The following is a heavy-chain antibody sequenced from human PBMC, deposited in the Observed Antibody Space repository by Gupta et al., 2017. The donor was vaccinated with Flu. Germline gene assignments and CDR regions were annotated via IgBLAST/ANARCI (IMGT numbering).Heavy chain of an antibody. CDR3: ARDSVDTAMKYYYYYGMDV. CDR2: IIPIFGTA. V-gene: IGHV1-69*01. D-gene: IGHD5-18*01. J-gene: IGHJ6*02. Sequence: GLEWMGGIIPIFGTANYAQKFQGRVTITADESTSTAYMELSSLRSEDTAVYYCARDSVDTAMKYYYYYGMDVWGQGTTVTVSS.